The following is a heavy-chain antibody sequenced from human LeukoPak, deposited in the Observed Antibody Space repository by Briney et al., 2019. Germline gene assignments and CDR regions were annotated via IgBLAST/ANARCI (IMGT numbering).Heavy chain of an antibody. V-gene: IGHV4-61*01. CDR3: ARDYSRSQNYFDF. J-gene: IGHJ4*02. D-gene: IGHD5-18*01. CDR1: GGSVSSSIYY. CDR2: IYYSGNI. Sequence: SETLSLTCTVSGGSVSSSIYYWSWIRQPPGKGLEWIGYIYYSGNINYNPSLTSRVTISLDTSKNQFSLKLSSVTAADTAVYYCARDYSRSQNYFDFWGQGTLVCVSS.